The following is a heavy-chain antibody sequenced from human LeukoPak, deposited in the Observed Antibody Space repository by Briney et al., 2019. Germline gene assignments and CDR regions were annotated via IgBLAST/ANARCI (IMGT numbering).Heavy chain of an antibody. CDR1: GFIFSSYA. CDR3: AKDKSGSFYGTDAFDI. D-gene: IGHD1-26*01. Sequence: PGGSLRLSCGGSGFIFSSYAMSWVRQAPWKGPEWVSAISGSGSSTYYVKSVKGRFTISRDNSKNTLYLQMNSLTVDDTAIYYCAKDKSGSFYGTDAFDIWGQGTMVTVSS. V-gene: IGHV3-23*01. CDR2: ISGSGSST. J-gene: IGHJ3*02.